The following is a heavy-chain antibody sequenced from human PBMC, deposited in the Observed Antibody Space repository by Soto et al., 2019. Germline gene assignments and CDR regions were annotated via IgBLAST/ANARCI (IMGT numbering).Heavy chain of an antibody. J-gene: IGHJ6*02. CDR3: AKDVLTYYYDSSGGGGYYGMDV. Sequence: LRLSCAASGFTFSSYAMSWVRQAPGKGLEWVSAISGSGGSTYYADSVKGRFTISRDNSKNTLYLQMNSLRAEDTAVYYCAKDVLTYYYDSSGGGGYYGMDVWGQGTTVTVSS. CDR2: ISGSGGST. V-gene: IGHV3-23*01. D-gene: IGHD3-22*01. CDR1: GFTFSSYA.